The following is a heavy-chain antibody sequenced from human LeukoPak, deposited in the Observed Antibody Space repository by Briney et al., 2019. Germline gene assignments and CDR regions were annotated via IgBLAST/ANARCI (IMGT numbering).Heavy chain of an antibody. J-gene: IGHJ3*02. Sequence: SGGSLRLSCAASGFTFSNAWMSWVRQAPGKGLEWIGTIFYSGSTYYNPSLKSRVTVSLDTSKNQFSLKLSSVTAADTAVYYCTFNLGSGSFGFDIWGQGTMVTVSS. CDR3: TFNLGSGSFGFDI. V-gene: IGHV4-4*02. CDR1: GFTFSNAW. D-gene: IGHD3-10*01. CDR2: IFYSGST.